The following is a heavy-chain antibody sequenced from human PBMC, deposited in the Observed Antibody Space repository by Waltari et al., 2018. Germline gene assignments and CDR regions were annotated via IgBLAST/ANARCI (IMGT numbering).Heavy chain of an antibody. V-gene: IGHV3-23*04. CDR2: ISGSGGST. J-gene: IGHJ4*02. CDR3: AKEGERWLQYINYFDY. D-gene: IGHD5-12*01. CDR1: GFTFSSYA. Sequence: EVQLVESGGGLVQPGGSLRLSCAASGFTFSSYAMSWVRQAPGKGLEWVSAISGSGGSTYYADSMKGRFTISRDNSKNTLYLQMNSLRAEDTAVYYCAKEGERWLQYINYFDYWGQGTLVTVSS.